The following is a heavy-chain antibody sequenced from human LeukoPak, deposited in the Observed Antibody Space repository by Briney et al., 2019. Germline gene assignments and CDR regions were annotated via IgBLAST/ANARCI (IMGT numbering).Heavy chain of an antibody. D-gene: IGHD3-22*01. J-gene: IGHJ4*02. CDR1: GFTFDSYW. CDR2: INSDGSST. Sequence: PGGSLRLSCAASGFTFDSYWMHWVRQAPGKGLVWVSRINSDGSSTKYMDSVKGRFTISRDNAKNSLYLQMNSLRAEDTAVYYCAREGAYDSSGYYYYWGQGTLVTVSS. CDR3: AREGAYDSSGYYYY. V-gene: IGHV3-74*03.